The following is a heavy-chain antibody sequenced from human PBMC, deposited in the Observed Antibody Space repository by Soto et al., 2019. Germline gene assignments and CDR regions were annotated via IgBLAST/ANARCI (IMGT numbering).Heavy chain of an antibody. CDR2: IYYSGST. Sequence: SETLSLTCTVSGGSISSGDYYWSWTRQPPGKGLEWIGYIYYSGSTYYNPSLKSRVTISVDTSKNQFSLKLSSVTAADTAVYYCARGLIAAAGNYYYYYGMDVWGQGTTVTVSS. CDR1: GGSISSGDYY. J-gene: IGHJ6*02. V-gene: IGHV4-30-4*01. CDR3: ARGLIAAAGNYYYYYGMDV. D-gene: IGHD6-13*01.